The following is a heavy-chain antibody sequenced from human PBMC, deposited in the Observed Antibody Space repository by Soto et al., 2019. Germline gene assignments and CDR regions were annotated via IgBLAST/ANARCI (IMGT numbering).Heavy chain of an antibody. J-gene: IGHJ6*02. CDR3: AKDTRYCGGDCYAYYYYYGMDV. Sequence: QVQLVESGGGVVQPGRSLRLSCAASGFTFSSYGMHWVRQAPGKGLEWVAVISYDGSNKYYADSVKGRFTISRDNSKNTLYLQMNSLRAEDTAVYYCAKDTRYCGGDCYAYYYYYGMDVRGQGTTVTVSS. CDR1: GFTFSSYG. D-gene: IGHD2-21*02. CDR2: ISYDGSNK. V-gene: IGHV3-30*18.